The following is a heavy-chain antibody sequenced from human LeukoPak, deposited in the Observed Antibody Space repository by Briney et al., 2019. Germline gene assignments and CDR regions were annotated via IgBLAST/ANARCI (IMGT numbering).Heavy chain of an antibody. CDR3: ARGYKRQQNYYSFGMDV. J-gene: IGHJ6*02. CDR2: IYYSGST. D-gene: IGHD5-24*01. CDR1: GGSISNYY. Sequence: PSETLSLTCTVSGGSISNYYWSWIRQPPGKGLEWIGYIYYSGSTNYNPSLKSRVTISVDTSKNQFSLKLSSVTAADTAVNYWARGYKRQQNYYSFGMDVWGQGTTVTVSS. V-gene: IGHV4-59*01.